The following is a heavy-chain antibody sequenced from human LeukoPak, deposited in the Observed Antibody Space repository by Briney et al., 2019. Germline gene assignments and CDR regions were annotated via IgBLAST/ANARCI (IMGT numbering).Heavy chain of an antibody. D-gene: IGHD2-15*01. J-gene: IGHJ4*02. Sequence: GGSLRLSCAASGFTFSSYSMNWVRQAPGKGLEWVSSISSSSSYIYYADSVKGRFTISRDNAKNSLYLQKNSLRAEDTAVYYCARDLRYCSGGSCKGFDYWGQGTLVTVSS. CDR2: ISSSSSYI. V-gene: IGHV3-21*01. CDR1: GFTFSSYS. CDR3: ARDLRYCSGGSCKGFDY.